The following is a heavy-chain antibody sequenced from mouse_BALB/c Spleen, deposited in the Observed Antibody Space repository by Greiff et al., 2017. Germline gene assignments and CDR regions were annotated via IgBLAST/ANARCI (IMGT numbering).Heavy chain of an antibody. Sequence: VQLQQSGAELVKPGASVKLSCKASGYTFTSYWMHWVKQRPGQGLEWIGEINPSNGRTNYNEKFKSKATLTVDKSSSTAYMQLSSLTSEDSAVYYCARGDDYDENFDYWGQGTTLTVSS. J-gene: IGHJ2*01. D-gene: IGHD2-4*01. CDR3: ARGDDYDENFDY. CDR2: INPSNGRT. V-gene: IGHV1S81*02. CDR1: GYTFTSYW.